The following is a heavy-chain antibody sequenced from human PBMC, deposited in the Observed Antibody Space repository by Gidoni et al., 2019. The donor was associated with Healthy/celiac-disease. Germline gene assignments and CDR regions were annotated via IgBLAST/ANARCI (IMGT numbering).Heavy chain of an antibody. CDR2: ISYDGSNK. CDR3: AKDTPVAAISPMDV. J-gene: IGHJ6*02. CDR1: GFPFSSYG. V-gene: IGHV3-30*18. Sequence: QVQLVESGGGVVQPGRSLSLSCAASGFPFSSYGMHWVRQAPGKGLEWVAVISYDGSNKYYADSVKGRFTISRDNSKNTLYLQMNSLRAEDTAVYYCAKDTPVAAISPMDVWGQGTTVTVSS. D-gene: IGHD2-15*01.